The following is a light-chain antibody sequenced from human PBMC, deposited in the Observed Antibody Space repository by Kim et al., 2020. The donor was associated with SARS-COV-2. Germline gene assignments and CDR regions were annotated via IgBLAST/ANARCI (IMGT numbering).Light chain of an antibody. CDR2: QHT. Sequence: SYELTQPPSVSVSPGQTASITCSGTKLGDKYAYWYQQKPGQSPVLVIYQHTKRPSGISQRFSGSSSGSTATLTISPAQTMDEADYYCQAWDSSTAVFGGG. V-gene: IGLV3-1*01. CDR3: QAWDSSTAV. J-gene: IGLJ3*02. CDR1: KLGDKY.